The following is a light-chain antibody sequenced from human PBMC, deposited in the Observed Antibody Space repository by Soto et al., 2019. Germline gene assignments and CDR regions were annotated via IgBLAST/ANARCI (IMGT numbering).Light chain of an antibody. CDR2: WSS. CDR3: KPYYSTPGT. J-gene: IGKJ3*01. CDR1: QSVLYSSNNKNY. V-gene: IGKV4-1*01. Sequence: DIVMTQSPDSLAVSLGERATINCKSSQSVLYSSNNKNYLAWYQQKPGQPPKLLIYWSSTRESGFPDRFSGSGSGTDFTLSISSLQAEDVAVFFTKPYYSTPGTVGPGNQVD.